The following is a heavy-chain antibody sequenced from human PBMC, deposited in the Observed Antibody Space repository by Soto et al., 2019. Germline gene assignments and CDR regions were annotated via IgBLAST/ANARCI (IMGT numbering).Heavy chain of an antibody. J-gene: IGHJ3*02. D-gene: IGHD6-13*01. V-gene: IGHV3-21*01. CDR1: GFTFSSYT. CDR2: ISSSSTNI. CDR3: AELHSSSMNI. Sequence: PGGSLRLSCAASGFTFSSYTMDWVRQAPGERLEWLSSISSSSTNIYYADSVKGRFTISRDNAKNSLYLQMNSLRAEDTAVYYCAELHSSSMNIWGQGTMVTVSS.